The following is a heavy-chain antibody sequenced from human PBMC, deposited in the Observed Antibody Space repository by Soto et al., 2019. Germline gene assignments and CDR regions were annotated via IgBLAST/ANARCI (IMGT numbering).Heavy chain of an antibody. Sequence: SETLSLTCTVSGGSISSGGYYWSWIRQHPGKGLEWIGYIYYSGSTYYNPSLKSRVTISVDTSKNQFSLKLSSVTAADTAVYYCARGAFHGGLFFDYWGQGTLVTVSS. CDR3: ARGAFHGGLFFDY. V-gene: IGHV4-31*03. J-gene: IGHJ4*02. CDR1: GGSISSGGYY. D-gene: IGHD3-10*01. CDR2: IYYSGST.